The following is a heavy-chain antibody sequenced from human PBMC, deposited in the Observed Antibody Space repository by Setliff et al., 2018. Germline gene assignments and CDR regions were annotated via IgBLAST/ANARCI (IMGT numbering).Heavy chain of an antibody. CDR1: GGSVSTYY. CDR3: ARGSGRGYSYGLFDY. Sequence: ETLSLPCTVSGGSVSTYYWSWIRQPPGKGLEWIGFIFYSGYTHYNPSLKSRVTMSVDVSRDQFSLELSSVTAADTAVYFCARGSGRGYSYGLFDYWGQGSQVTVSS. D-gene: IGHD5-18*01. CDR2: IFYSGYT. J-gene: IGHJ4*02. V-gene: IGHV4-59*02.